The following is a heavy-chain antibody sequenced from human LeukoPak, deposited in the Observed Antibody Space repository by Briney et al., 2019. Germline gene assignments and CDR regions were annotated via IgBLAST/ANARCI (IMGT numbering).Heavy chain of an antibody. D-gene: IGHD2-2*01. J-gene: IGHJ4*02. CDR3: ARDILGYCSSTSCSLFDY. CDR1: GYTFTGHY. V-gene: IGHV1-2*02. CDR2: INPNSGGT. Sequence: EASVKVSCTASGYTFTGHYMHWVRQPPGQGLEWIGCINPNSGGTNYAQKFQGRVTMTRDTSISTAYMELSRLRSDDTAVYYCARDILGYCSSTSCSLFDYWVRGTLVTVCS.